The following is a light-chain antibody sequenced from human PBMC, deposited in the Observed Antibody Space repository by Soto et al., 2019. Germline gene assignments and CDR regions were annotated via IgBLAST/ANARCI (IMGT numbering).Light chain of an antibody. J-gene: IGLJ1*01. V-gene: IGLV2-18*01. CDR3: TLYTSENTYV. CDR2: EAS. CDR1: STDFVSYNR. Sequence: QSVLTEPPCVSVSPGQSVTISCTGTSTDFVSYNRVSWYQQPPGTAPKLIIYEASNRPSGVPDRFSGSKSGNTASLTISGLQAADEADYYCTLYTSENTYVFGTGTKV.